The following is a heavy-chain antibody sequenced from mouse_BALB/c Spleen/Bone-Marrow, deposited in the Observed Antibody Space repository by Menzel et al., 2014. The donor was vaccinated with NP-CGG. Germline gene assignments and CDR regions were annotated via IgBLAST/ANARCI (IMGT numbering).Heavy chain of an antibody. CDR1: GYTFSNFW. Sequence: QVQLQQSGAELMKPGASAEISCKASGYTFSNFWIEWVKQRPGQGLEWLGEILPGTGSSRYNGKFKDKATFTADTSSNTAYMQLSSLTSEDSAVYYCARYGGYWYFDVWGAGTTVTVSS. CDR2: ILPGTGSS. D-gene: IGHD1-1*02. V-gene: IGHV1-9*01. CDR3: ARYGGYWYFDV. J-gene: IGHJ1*01.